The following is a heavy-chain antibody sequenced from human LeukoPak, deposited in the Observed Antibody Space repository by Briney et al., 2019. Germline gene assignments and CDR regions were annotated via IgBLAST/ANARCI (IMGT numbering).Heavy chain of an antibody. CDR3: ARDHIAARYDAFDI. CDR2: ISAYNGNT. CDR1: GYTFTSYG. V-gene: IGHV1-18*01. D-gene: IGHD6-6*01. Sequence: ASVKVSCKASGYTFTSYGISWVRQAPGQGLEWMGWISAYNGNTNYAQKLQGRVTMTTDTSTSTAYIELRSLRSDDTAVYYCARDHIAARYDAFDIWGQGTMVTVSS. J-gene: IGHJ3*02.